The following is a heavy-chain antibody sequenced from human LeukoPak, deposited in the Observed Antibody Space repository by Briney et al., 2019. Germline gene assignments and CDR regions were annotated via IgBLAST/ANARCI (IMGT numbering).Heavy chain of an antibody. D-gene: IGHD5-12*01. CDR1: GGSISRASYY. V-gene: IGHV4-39*01. CDR2: VYYTGST. J-gene: IGHJ5*02. Sequence: SETLSLTCTASGGSISRASYYWGWIRQPPGKGLEWIGSVYYTGSTFQNPSLKSRITMSLDTSKNQFSLRLSSVTAADTAVYYCARHFLYGYNDYAGGFDPWGQGTLVTVSS. CDR3: ARHFLYGYNDYAGGFDP.